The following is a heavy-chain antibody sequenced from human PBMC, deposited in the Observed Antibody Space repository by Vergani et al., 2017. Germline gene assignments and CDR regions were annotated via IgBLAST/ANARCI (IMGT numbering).Heavy chain of an antibody. Sequence: QVKLQESGPGLLKPSQTLSLTCTVSGESIRSGSHYWSWIRQPAGKGPEWIGHIHTGGSTDLNPSFKSRVSISVDTSKSQFSLKLSSVTAADTAVYYCARVGSTTTVVTPGGNYYYYGMDVWGQGTTVTVSS. CDR3: ARVGSTTTVVTPGGNYYYYGMDV. CDR1: GESIRSGSHY. J-gene: IGHJ6*02. D-gene: IGHD4-23*01. CDR2: IHTGGST. V-gene: IGHV4-61*02.